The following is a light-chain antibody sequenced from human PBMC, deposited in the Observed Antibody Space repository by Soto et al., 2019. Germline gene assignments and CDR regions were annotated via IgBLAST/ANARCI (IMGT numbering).Light chain of an antibody. CDR2: DAS. V-gene: IGKV1-5*01. CDR1: QNIGTW. CDR3: QQCGDSWS. Sequence: DIRMTQSPSTLSASVGDRVTITCRASQNIGTWLAWYQQKPGKAPDLLIYDASTLESGVPSRFSGSGSGTEFTLTSSSLQPGYFATYYCQQCGDSWSFGQGTKVEIK. J-gene: IGKJ1*01.